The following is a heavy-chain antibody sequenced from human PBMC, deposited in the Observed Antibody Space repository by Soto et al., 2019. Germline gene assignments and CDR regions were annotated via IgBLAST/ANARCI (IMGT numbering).Heavy chain of an antibody. J-gene: IGHJ5*02. CDR2: IIPIFGTA. V-gene: IGHV1-69*13. Sequence: ASVKVSCKASGYTFTSYGISWVRQAPGQGLEWMGGIIPIFGTANYAQKFQGRVTITADESTSTAYMELSSLRSEDTAVYYCAREAAAGTSNWFDPWGQGTLVTVSS. CDR1: GYTFTSYG. CDR3: AREAAAGTSNWFDP. D-gene: IGHD6-13*01.